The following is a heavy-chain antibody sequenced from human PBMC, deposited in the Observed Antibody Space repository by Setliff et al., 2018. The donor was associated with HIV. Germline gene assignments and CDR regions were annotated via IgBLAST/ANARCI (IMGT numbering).Heavy chain of an antibody. J-gene: IGHJ6*02. V-gene: IGHV1-8*01. CDR2: MNPNSGVS. CDR1: GHTFTNYD. D-gene: IGHD3-10*01. Sequence: ASVKVSCKPSGHTFTNYDIHWMRRATGQGLGWMGWMNPNSGVSGYALKFHDRVTMTRDTSITTAYMELSSLTSEDTAVYYCARGKGVGGVISTGGLDVWGQGTTVTVSS. CDR3: ARGKGVGGVISTGGLDV.